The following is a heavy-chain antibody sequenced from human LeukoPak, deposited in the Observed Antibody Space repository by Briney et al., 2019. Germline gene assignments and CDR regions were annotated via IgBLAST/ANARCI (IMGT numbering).Heavy chain of an antibody. Sequence: SETLSLTCAVYGGSFSGYYWSWIRQPPGKGLEWIGEINHSGSTNYNPSLKSRVTISVDTSKNQFSLKLSSVTAADTAVYYCARHGRDNSGYYEAYYFDYWGQGPLVTVSS. J-gene: IGHJ4*02. CDR3: ARHGRDNSGYYEAYYFDY. CDR2: INHSGST. CDR1: GGSFSGYY. V-gene: IGHV4-34*01. D-gene: IGHD3-22*01.